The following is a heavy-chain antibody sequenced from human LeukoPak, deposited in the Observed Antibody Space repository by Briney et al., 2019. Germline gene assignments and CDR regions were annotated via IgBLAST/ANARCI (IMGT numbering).Heavy chain of an antibody. Sequence: SETLSLTCTVSGGSISSSSYYWGWIRQPPGKGLEWIGSIYYSGSTHYNPSLKGRVTISVDTSKNQFSLKLSSVTAADTAVYYRARRKGYSYGYRDWGQGTLVTVSS. CDR1: GGSISSSSYY. D-gene: IGHD5-18*01. CDR2: IYYSGST. V-gene: IGHV4-39*01. CDR3: ARRKGYSYGYRD. J-gene: IGHJ4*02.